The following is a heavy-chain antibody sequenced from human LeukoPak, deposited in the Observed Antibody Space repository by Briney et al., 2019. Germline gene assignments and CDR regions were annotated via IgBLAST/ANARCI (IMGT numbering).Heavy chain of an antibody. CDR2: IKQDGSEK. D-gene: IGHD6-13*01. V-gene: IGHV3-7*03. CDR1: GFTFSSYW. Sequence: GGSLRLSCAASGFTFSSYWMSWVRQAPGKGLEWVANIKQDGSEKYYADSVKGRFTISRDNAKNSLYLQMNSLRAEDTAFYYCATYSSSPDAFGIWGQGTMVTVSS. J-gene: IGHJ3*02. CDR3: ATYSSSPDAFGI.